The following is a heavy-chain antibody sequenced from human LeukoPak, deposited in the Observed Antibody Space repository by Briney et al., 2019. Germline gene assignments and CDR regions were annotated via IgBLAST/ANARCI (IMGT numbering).Heavy chain of an antibody. D-gene: IGHD3-22*01. CDR3: AKDGYFHDSSRYSYFDS. CDR2: ISGSGGTT. CDR1: GFTFNNFP. V-gene: IGHV3-23*01. Sequence: GSLRLSCAASGFTFNNFPMSWVRQVPGKGLEWVSSISGSGGTTYYAGSVRGRFTISRDNAKKTLFLHMRSLRAEDTALYYCAKDGYFHDSSRYSYFDSWGQGILVSVSS. J-gene: IGHJ4*02.